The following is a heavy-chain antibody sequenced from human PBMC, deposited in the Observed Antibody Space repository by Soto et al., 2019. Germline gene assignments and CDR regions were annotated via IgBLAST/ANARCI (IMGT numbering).Heavy chain of an antibody. CDR1: GGSISSSSYY. D-gene: IGHD3-9*01. V-gene: IGHV4-39*01. J-gene: IGHJ4*02. CDR3: ARRYYDILTGFDY. Sequence: SETLSLTCTVSGGSISSSSYYWGWIRQPPGKGLEWIGSIYYSGSTYYNPSLKSRVTISVDTSKNQFPLKLSSVTAADTAVYYCARRYYDILTGFDYWGQGTLVTVSS. CDR2: IYYSGST.